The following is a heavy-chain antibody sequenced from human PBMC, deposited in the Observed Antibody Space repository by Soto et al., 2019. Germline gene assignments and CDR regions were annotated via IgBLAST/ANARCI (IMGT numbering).Heavy chain of an antibody. Sequence: GGSLRLSCAASGFTLGSYAMGWVRQAPGKGLEWVSAIRKRTNSYTTEYAASVKGRFTISRDDSKNSLYLQMNSLKTDDTAVYYCARVMVVAGHYYFDYWGQGTLVTVSS. J-gene: IGHJ4*02. CDR2: IRKRTNSYTT. CDR1: GFTLGSYA. CDR3: ARVMVVAGHYYFDY. V-gene: IGHV3-72*01. D-gene: IGHD6-19*01.